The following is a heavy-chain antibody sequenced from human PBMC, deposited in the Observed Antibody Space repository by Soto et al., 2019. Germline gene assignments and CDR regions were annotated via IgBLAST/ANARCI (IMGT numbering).Heavy chain of an antibody. CDR2: IRSSGNSI. CDR3: TRDDYSDFEVGESWFFDL. Sequence: EVHLVESGGDLVQPGGSLRLSCAASGFTVSTYGMSWVRQAPGKGLVWVSYIRSSGNSIYYADSVKGRFTISRDNAKNSLYLQMNTLRVEDTAVYFCTRDDYSDFEVGESWFFDLWGRGTLVTVSS. CDR1: GFTVSTYG. D-gene: IGHD4-17*01. J-gene: IGHJ2*01. V-gene: IGHV3-48*01.